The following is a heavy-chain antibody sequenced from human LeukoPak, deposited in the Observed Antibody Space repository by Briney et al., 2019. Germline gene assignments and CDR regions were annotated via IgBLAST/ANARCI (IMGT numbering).Heavy chain of an antibody. Sequence: ASVKVSCKTSGYTFTNYGVSWVRQAPGQGLEWMGWISAYNGNTNYAQKLQGRVTMTTDTSTSTAYMELRSLRSDDTAVYYCGRVGENAFDIWGQGTMVTVSS. V-gene: IGHV1-18*01. J-gene: IGHJ3*02. D-gene: IGHD3-10*01. CDR3: GRVGENAFDI. CDR2: ISAYNGNT. CDR1: GYTFTNYG.